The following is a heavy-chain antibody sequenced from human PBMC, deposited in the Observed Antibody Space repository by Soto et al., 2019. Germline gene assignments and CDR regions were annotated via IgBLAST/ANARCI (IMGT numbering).Heavy chain of an antibody. CDR3: AKDGKRSNGWWAAFEI. J-gene: IGHJ3*02. D-gene: IGHD6-19*01. Sequence: EVQVLESGGGLVQPGGSLRLSCAASGFTFTDYAMNWVRQAPGKGLEWVSTISGSGANTYYADSVRGRFTISRDNSKNTLSLQRSSLRAEDTAVYYCAKDGKRSNGWWAAFEIWGQGTVVTVS. CDR1: GFTFTDYA. V-gene: IGHV3-23*01. CDR2: ISGSGANT.